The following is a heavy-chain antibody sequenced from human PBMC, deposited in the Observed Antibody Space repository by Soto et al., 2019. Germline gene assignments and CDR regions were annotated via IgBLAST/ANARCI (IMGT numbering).Heavy chain of an antibody. V-gene: IGHV3-30*18. Sequence: GGSLRLSCAASGFTFSSYGMHWVRQAPGKGLEWVAVISYDGSNKYYADSVKGRFTISRDNSKNTLYLQMNSLRAEDTAVYYCAKVTAARYYFDYWGQGTLVTVSS. J-gene: IGHJ4*02. CDR2: ISYDGSNK. CDR3: AKVTAARYYFDY. D-gene: IGHD6-6*01. CDR1: GFTFSSYG.